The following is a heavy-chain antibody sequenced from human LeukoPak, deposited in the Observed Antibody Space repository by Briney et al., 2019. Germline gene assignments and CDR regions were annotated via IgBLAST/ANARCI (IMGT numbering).Heavy chain of an antibody. D-gene: IGHD5-24*01. V-gene: IGHV4-59*01. Sequence: PSETLSLTCVVSGGSIRGYYWTWIRQPPGKGLEWIGYTYYRGSSSFNPSLRSRVTISVDMSKNQVSLKLTSVTAADTAVYYCARERLVDLATIFDYWGQGALVTVSS. CDR2: TYYRGSS. CDR1: GGSIRGYY. J-gene: IGHJ4*02. CDR3: ARERLVDLATIFDY.